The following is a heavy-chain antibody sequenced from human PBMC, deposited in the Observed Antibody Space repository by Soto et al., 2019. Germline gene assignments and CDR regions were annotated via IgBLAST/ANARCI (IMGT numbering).Heavy chain of an antibody. CDR3: ARDIRCSGGSCYNYYGMDV. Sequence: SETLSLTCTVSGGSISSGGYYWSWIRQHPGKGLEWIGYIYYIGSTYYNPSLKSRVTVSVDTSKNQFSLELSSVTAADTAVYYCARDIRCSGGSCYNYYGMDVWGQGTTVTVSS. V-gene: IGHV4-31*03. CDR1: GGSISSGGYY. CDR2: IYYIGST. D-gene: IGHD2-15*01. J-gene: IGHJ6*02.